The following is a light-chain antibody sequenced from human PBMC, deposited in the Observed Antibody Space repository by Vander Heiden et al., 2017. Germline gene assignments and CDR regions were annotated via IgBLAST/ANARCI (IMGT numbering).Light chain of an antibody. Sequence: DIQMTQSPSSLSASVGDSVTITCRASQSISGFLSWYQVQPGKAPNLLIYAASNLQSGVPSRFSGSGSVTDFTLTITNLQPEDFATYFCQQGYSVPITFGQGTRLEIK. V-gene: IGKV1-39*01. CDR1: QSISGF. J-gene: IGKJ5*01. CDR2: AAS. CDR3: QQGYSVPIT.